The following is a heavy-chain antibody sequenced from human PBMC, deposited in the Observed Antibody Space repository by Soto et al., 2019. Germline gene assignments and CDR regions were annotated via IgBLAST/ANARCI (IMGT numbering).Heavy chain of an antibody. J-gene: IGHJ5*02. CDR1: GLTFSNYA. CDR3: ARDGKASESGYANGRLDP. Sequence: EVELLESGGGLVQPGGSLRLSCAASGLTFSNYAMSWVRQATGKGLEWVSAIRGSGSSIYYADSVKGRFTISRDNSKNTLYLHMNSLSADDTALCYCARDGKASESGYANGRLDPWGQGTLVNVSS. V-gene: IGHV3-23*01. D-gene: IGHD2-8*01. CDR2: IRGSGSSI.